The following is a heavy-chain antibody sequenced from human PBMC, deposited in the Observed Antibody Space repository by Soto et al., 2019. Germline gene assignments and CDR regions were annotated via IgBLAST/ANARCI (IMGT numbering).Heavy chain of an antibody. Sequence: QVQLVESGGGVIQPGKSLRLSCSASGFAFSTYGMHWVRQAPGKGLEWVAVIWADGSRQFYGDSVKGGFTISRDNSKNTLYLQMNSLRVDDPAVYYCLGGTGYWGLSDYWGQGTLVTVSS. V-gene: IGHV3-33*08. J-gene: IGHJ4*02. CDR3: LGGTGYWGLSDY. CDR2: IWADGSRQ. CDR1: GFAFSTYG. D-gene: IGHD3-9*01.